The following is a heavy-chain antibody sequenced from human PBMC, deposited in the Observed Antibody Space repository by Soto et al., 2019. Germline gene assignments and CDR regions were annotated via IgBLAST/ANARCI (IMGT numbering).Heavy chain of an antibody. CDR3: ASAGGYWSGGGCNGPSPLDY. CDR2: INPSGGST. CDR1: GYTLTSYY. Sequence: VASVKVSCKASGYTLTSYYMHWVRQAPGQGLEWMGIINPSGGSTSYAQKFQGRVTMTRDTSTSTVYMELSSLRSEDTAVYYCASAGGYWSGGGCNGPSPLDYWGQGTLVTVSS. V-gene: IGHV1-46*03. D-gene: IGHD2-15*01. J-gene: IGHJ4*02.